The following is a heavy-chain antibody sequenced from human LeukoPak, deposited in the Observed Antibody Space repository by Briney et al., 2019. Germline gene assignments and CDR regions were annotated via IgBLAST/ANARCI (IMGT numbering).Heavy chain of an antibody. CDR3: AREGYSYGSYGMDV. CDR2: ISSSSSTI. V-gene: IGHV3-48*02. D-gene: IGHD5-18*01. Sequence: VSYISSSSSTIYYADSVKGRFTISRDNAKNSLYLQMNSLRDEDTAVYYCAREGYSYGSYGMDVWGQGTTVTVSS. J-gene: IGHJ6*02.